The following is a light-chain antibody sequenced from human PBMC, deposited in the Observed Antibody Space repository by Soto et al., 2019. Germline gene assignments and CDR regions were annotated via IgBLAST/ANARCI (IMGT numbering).Light chain of an antibody. Sequence: DIQITHSPSSLSASVVERVTITCQASQDINKNLIWYQQKPGKAPKLLIYDASDLETGVPSRFSGSGSGTGFTFTINSLQPEDFATYYCQQYESLPLNFGQGTRLEIK. CDR3: QQYESLPLN. CDR2: DAS. J-gene: IGKJ5*01. V-gene: IGKV1-33*01. CDR1: QDINKN.